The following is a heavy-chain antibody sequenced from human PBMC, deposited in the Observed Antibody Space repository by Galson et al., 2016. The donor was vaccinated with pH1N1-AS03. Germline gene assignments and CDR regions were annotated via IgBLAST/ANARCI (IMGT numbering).Heavy chain of an antibody. CDR1: GYSFISYW. CDR2: IYPSDSDI. D-gene: IGHD2-15*01. CDR3: ARLPVSATDPLYYFDL. Sequence: QSGAEVKKPGESLKISCKGSGYSFISYWIGWVRQMPGKGLELLGIIYPSDSDIRYSPSFQGQITISVDKTITTAFLQWTSLKPSDTGIHYCARLPVSATDPLYYFDLWGQGTLVTVSS. J-gene: IGHJ4*02. V-gene: IGHV5-51*01.